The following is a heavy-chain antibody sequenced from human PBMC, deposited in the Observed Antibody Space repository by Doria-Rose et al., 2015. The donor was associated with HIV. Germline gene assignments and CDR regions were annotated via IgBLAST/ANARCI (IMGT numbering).Heavy chain of an antibody. CDR1: GGSISHYY. CDR2: IFYTGST. CDR3: ARVLSGTYDY. Sequence: VQLVGSGPGLVKPSKTLSLTCSVSGGSISHYYWSWIRQPPGKGLEYIGDIFYTGSTNYSPSLKSRVSISIDTSKNKLSLRLSSVTAADTAVYYCARVLSGTYDYWGQGTLVTVSS. J-gene: IGHJ4*02. D-gene: IGHD1-26*01. V-gene: IGHV4-59*01.